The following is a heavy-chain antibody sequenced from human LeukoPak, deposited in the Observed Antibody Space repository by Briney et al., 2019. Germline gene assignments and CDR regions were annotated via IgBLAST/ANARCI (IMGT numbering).Heavy chain of an antibody. CDR3: ARRGRAAAANFDY. CDR1: GGSVSFYY. Sequence: SETLSLTCTVSGGSVSFYYWNWIRQSPGKGLEWIGYVYYTGNTNYNPSLKSRVTTSVDTSKHQISLKLTSVTAADTAVYYCARRGRAAAANFDYWGQGTLVTVSS. V-gene: IGHV4-59*08. D-gene: IGHD6-13*01. J-gene: IGHJ4*02. CDR2: VYYTGNT.